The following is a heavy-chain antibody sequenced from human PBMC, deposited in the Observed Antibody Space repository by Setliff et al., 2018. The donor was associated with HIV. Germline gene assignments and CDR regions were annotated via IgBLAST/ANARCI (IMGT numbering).Heavy chain of an antibody. J-gene: IGHJ5*02. CDR2: ISPYNGDT. CDR1: GYTFSSFG. CDR3: ARNTPGIVPRRVGFDP. Sequence: ASVKVSCKASGYTFSSFGISWVRQAPGQGLEWMGWISPYNGDTYYDEKFQGRVTMTTDTSTSTASMELTSLRSDDTAVYYCARNTPGIVPRRVGFDPWGQGTLVTVSS. V-gene: IGHV1-18*01. D-gene: IGHD1-26*01.